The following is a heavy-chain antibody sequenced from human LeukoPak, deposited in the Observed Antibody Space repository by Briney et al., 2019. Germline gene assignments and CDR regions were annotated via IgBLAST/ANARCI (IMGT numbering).Heavy chain of an antibody. D-gene: IGHD3-10*01. CDR2: INPNSGGT. CDR3: ARDSVGEGPMDV. J-gene: IGHJ6*03. Sequence: LGASVKVSCKASGYTFTGYYMHWVRQAPGQGLEWMGWINPNSGGTNYAQKFQGRVTMTRDTSISTAYMELSRLRSDDTAVYYCARDSVGEGPMDVWGKGTTVTISS. V-gene: IGHV1-2*03. CDR1: GYTFTGYY.